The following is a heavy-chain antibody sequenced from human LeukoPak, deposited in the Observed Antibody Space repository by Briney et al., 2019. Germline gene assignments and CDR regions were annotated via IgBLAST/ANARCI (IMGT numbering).Heavy chain of an antibody. CDR3: ARGLSLITIFGVVIRHPRRAGWFDP. CDR2: IYYSGST. V-gene: IGHV4-39*01. Sequence: SETLSLTCTVSGGSIRSSSYYWGWIRQPPGKGLEWIGSIYYSGSTYYNPSLKSRVTISVDTSKNQFSLKLSSVTAADTAVYYCARGLSLITIFGVVIRHPRRAGWFDPWGQGTLVTVSS. CDR1: GGSIRSSSYY. D-gene: IGHD3-3*01. J-gene: IGHJ5*02.